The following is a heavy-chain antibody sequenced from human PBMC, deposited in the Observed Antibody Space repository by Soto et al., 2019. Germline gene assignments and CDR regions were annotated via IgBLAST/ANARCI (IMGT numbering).Heavy chain of an antibody. CDR3: AACIGGSYSSFEY. D-gene: IGHD2-15*01. J-gene: IGHJ4*02. V-gene: IGHV4-34*01. CDR1: GGSFSGYY. CDR2: INHSGST. Sequence: QVQLQQWGAGLLKPSETLSLTCAVYGGSFSGYYWSWIRQSPGKGLEWIGEINHSGSTNYNPSLKSRVTMSVDTSKNQFSLKLSSVTAADTSVYYCAACIGGSYSSFEYWGQGTLVTVSS.